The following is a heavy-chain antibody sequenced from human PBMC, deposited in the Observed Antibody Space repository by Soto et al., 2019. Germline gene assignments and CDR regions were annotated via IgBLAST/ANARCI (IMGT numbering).Heavy chain of an antibody. D-gene: IGHD2-2*01. CDR3: ARGVRPAENPSYYMDV. CDR2: ISGSGGST. V-gene: IGHV3-23*01. Sequence: GGSLRLSCAASGFTFSSYAMSWVRQAPGKGLEWVSAISGSGGSTYYADSVKSRVTISVDTSKNQFSLKLSSVTAADTAVYYCARGVRPAENPSYYMDVWGKGTTVTVSS. CDR1: GFTFSSYA. J-gene: IGHJ6*03.